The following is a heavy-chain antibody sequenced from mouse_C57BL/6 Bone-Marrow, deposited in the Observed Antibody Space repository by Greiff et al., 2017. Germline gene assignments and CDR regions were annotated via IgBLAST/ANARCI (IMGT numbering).Heavy chain of an antibody. Sequence: VQLQQPGAELVMPGASVKLSCKASGYTFTSYWMHWVKQRPGQGLEWIGAIDPSDSYTNYNQKFKGKSTLTVDESSSTAYMQLSSLTSEDSAVYYCARWGHGNYWYFDVWGTGTTVTVSS. CDR1: GYTFTSYW. V-gene: IGHV1-69*01. CDR2: IDPSDSYT. J-gene: IGHJ1*03. D-gene: IGHD2-1*01. CDR3: ARWGHGNYWYFDV.